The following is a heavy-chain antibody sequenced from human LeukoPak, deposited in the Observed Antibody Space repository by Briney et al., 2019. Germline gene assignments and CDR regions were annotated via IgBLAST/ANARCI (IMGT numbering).Heavy chain of an antibody. Sequence: SETLSLTCTVSGGSLSSYYWSWIRQPPGKGLEWIGYTYYSGSTNYNPSLKSRVTISVDTSKNQLSLKLSSVTAADTAVYYCARVGAVAARGLTGLKYYYGMDVWGQGTTVTVSS. V-gene: IGHV4-59*01. J-gene: IGHJ6*02. CDR1: GGSLSSYY. D-gene: IGHD6-19*01. CDR3: ARVGAVAARGLTGLKYYYGMDV. CDR2: TYYSGST.